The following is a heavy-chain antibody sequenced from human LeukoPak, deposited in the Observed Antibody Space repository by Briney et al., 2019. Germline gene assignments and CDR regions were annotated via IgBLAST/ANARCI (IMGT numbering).Heavy chain of an antibody. CDR2: FDPEDGET. CDR1: GYTLTELS. Sequence: GASVKVSCKVSGYTLTELSMHWVRQAPGKGLEWMGGFDPEDGETIYAQKFQGRVTMPRDMSTSTVYMELSSLRSEDTAVYYCARNVHSGFDYWGQGTLVTVSS. J-gene: IGHJ4*02. V-gene: IGHV1-24*01. CDR3: ARNVHSGFDY. D-gene: IGHD3-10*01.